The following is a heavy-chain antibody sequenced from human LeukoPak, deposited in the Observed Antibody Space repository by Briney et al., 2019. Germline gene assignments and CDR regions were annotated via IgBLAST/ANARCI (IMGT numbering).Heavy chain of an antibody. CDR1: GFTFSSYG. Sequence: PGGSLRLSCAASGFTFSSYGMHWDRQAPGRGLEWVAVIWYDGSNKYYADSLKGRFTISRDNSKNMLYLQMNILRVEDTAVYYCAKDRYPYSSSSVHWFDPWGQGTLVTVSS. D-gene: IGHD6-6*01. V-gene: IGHV3-33*06. J-gene: IGHJ5*02. CDR2: IWYDGSNK. CDR3: AKDRYPYSSSSVHWFDP.